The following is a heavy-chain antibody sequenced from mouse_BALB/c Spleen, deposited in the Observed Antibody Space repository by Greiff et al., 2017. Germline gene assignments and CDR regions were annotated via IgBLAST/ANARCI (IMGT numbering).Heavy chain of an antibody. CDR2: ISSGGSYT. CDR1: GFTFSSYA. D-gene: IGHD2-1*01. J-gene: IGHJ4*01. Sequence: EVKLVESGGGLVKPGGSLKLSCAASGFTFSSYAMSWVRQTPEKRLEWVATISSGGSYTYYPDSVKGRFTISRDNAKNTLYLQMSSLRSEDTAMYYCARHRDGNSRYYAMDYWGQGTSVTVSS. CDR3: ARHRDGNSRYYAMDY. V-gene: IGHV5-9-3*01.